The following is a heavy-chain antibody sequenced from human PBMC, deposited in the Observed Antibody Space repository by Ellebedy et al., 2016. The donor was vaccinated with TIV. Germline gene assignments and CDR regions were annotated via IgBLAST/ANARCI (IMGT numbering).Heavy chain of an antibody. CDR3: AKDWSYNWNYYDYYGMDV. J-gene: IGHJ6*02. CDR1: GFTFSSYS. V-gene: IGHV3-48*01. Sequence: GESLKISCVASGFTFSSYSMNWVRQAPGKGLEWVSYIRSSSSTIYYADSVKGRFSISRDNGKNSLYLQMNSLRAEDTAVYYCAKDWSYNWNYYDYYGMDVWGQGTTVTVSS. CDR2: IRSSSSTI. D-gene: IGHD1-20*01.